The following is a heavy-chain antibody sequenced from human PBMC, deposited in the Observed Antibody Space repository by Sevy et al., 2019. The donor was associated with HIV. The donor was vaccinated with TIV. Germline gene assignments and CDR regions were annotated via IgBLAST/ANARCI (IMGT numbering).Heavy chain of an antibody. CDR2: TYYRSKWYN. V-gene: IGHV6-1*01. CDR1: GDSVSSNSAA. CDR3: ARALGSSSWYGGYYFDY. J-gene: IGHJ4*02. Sequence: QSQTLSLTCAISGDSVSSNSAAWNWIRQSPSRGLEWLGRTYYRSKWYNDYAVSVKSRITINPDTSKNQFSLQLNSVTPEDTAGDYCARALGSSSWYGGYYFDYWGQGTLVTVSS. D-gene: IGHD6-13*01.